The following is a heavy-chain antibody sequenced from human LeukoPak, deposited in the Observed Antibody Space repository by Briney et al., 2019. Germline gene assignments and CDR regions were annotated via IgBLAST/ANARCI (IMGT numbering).Heavy chain of an antibody. CDR3: AKEGEDWYSSGWCSYYYGMDV. CDR1: GFTFSSYA. V-gene: IGHV3-23*01. D-gene: IGHD6-19*01. Sequence: GSLRLSCAASGFTFSSYAMSWVRQAPGKGLEWVSAISGSGGSTYYADSVKGRFTISRDNSKNTLYLQMNSLRAEDTAVYYCAKEGEDWYSSGWCSYYYGMDVWGQGTTVTVSS. J-gene: IGHJ6*02. CDR2: ISGSGGST.